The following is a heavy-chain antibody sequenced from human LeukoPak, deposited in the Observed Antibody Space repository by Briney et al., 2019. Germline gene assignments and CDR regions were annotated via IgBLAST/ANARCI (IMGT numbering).Heavy chain of an antibody. V-gene: IGHV3-30-3*01. J-gene: IGHJ4*02. CDR2: ISYDGSNK. CDR1: GFTFSSYA. CDR3: ASSISGDLDY. D-gene: IGHD2-21*02. Sequence: GGPLRLSCAASGFTFSSYAMHWVRQAPGKGLEWVAVISYDGSNKYYADSVKGRFTISRDNSKNTLYLQMNSLRAEDTAVYYCASSISGDLDYWGQGTLVTVSS.